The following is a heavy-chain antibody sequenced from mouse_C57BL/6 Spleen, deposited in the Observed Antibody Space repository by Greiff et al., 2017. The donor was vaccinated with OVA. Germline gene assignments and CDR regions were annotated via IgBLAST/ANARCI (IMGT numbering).Heavy chain of an antibody. CDR3: ARQRGYDGGFDY. Sequence: EVKLEESGGGLVKPGGSLKLSCAASGFTFSSYTMSWVRQTPEKRLEWVATISGGGGNTYYPDSVKGRFTISRDNAKNTLYLQMSSLRSEDTALYYCARQRGYDGGFDYWGQGTTLTVSS. CDR1: GFTFSSYT. D-gene: IGHD2-2*01. J-gene: IGHJ2*01. V-gene: IGHV5-9*01. CDR2: ISGGGGNT.